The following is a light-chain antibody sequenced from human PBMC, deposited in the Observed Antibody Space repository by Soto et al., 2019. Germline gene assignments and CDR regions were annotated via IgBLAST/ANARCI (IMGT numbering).Light chain of an antibody. CDR2: DVT. CDR1: SSDVGDYDS. Sequence: QSALTQPASVSGSPGQSITISCTGTSSDVGDYDSVSWYQQRPGKAPQLMISDVTNRPSGISNRFSGSKSGNTASLTISGLQTEDEADYYCSSYTATSTQVFGTRTKVTVL. J-gene: IGLJ1*01. CDR3: SSYTATSTQV. V-gene: IGLV2-14*01.